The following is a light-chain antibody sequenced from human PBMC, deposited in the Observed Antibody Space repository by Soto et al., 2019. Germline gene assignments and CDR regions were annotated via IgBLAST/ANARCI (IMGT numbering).Light chain of an antibody. V-gene: IGLV1-40*01. CDR1: SSNIGAGYD. CDR3: QSYDSSLSGVV. Sequence: QSVLTQPPSVSGAPGQRVTISCTGSSSNIGAGYDVHWYLQLPGTAPKLLIYDNKYRPSGVPDRFSGSKSGTSASLAITGLQADDEADYYCQSYDSSLSGVVFGGGTKLTVL. J-gene: IGLJ3*02. CDR2: DNK.